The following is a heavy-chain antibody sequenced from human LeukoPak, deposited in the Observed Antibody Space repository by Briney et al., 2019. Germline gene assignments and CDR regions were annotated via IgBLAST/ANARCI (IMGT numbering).Heavy chain of an antibody. CDR2: IAYDGSNK. V-gene: IGHV3-30-3*01. CDR1: GFTFSSYA. J-gene: IGHJ4*02. D-gene: IGHD2-2*02. Sequence: GGSLRLSCAASGFTFSSYAMPWVRQAPGKGLERVAVIAYDGSNKYYADSVKRRFTISRDNSKNTLYLQMNSLRAEDTAVCYCARSKLGYCSSTSCYTDYWGQGTLVTVSS. CDR3: ARSKLGYCSSTSCYTDY.